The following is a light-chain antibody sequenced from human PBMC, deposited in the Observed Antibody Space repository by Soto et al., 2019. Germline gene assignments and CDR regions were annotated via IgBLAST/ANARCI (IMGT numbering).Light chain of an antibody. CDR3: QQYGNSPLT. CDR1: KSVCARY. V-gene: IGKV3-20*01. Sequence: ETLLTQSPGTLSLSPGERATLSCRASKSVCARYLAWYQQKPGQPPRLLVYGASTRAAGIPDRFSGSGSGTDFTLTISRLEPEDFAMFYCQQYGNSPLTFSGGTKVEIK. CDR2: GAS. J-gene: IGKJ4*01.